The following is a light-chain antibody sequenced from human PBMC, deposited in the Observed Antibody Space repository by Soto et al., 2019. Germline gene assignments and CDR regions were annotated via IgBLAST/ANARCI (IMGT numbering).Light chain of an antibody. V-gene: IGKV1-39*01. CDR1: QTINTY. Sequence: DLQMTQSPSSLSASEGDRVTITCRASQTINTYLYWYQQKPGKAPKLLIYGASNLESGVPSRFSGRGSGTDFTLTISSLQPEDSATYSCHQSYTSPPWTFGQGTKVEIK. CDR3: HQSYTSPPWT. CDR2: GAS. J-gene: IGKJ1*01.